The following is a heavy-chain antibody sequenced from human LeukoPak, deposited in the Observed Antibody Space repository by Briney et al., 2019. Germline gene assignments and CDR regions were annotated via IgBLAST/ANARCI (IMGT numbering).Heavy chain of an antibody. Sequence: GGSLRLSCAASGFTFSSYAMRWVRQAPGKGLEWVSAISGSGGSTYYADSVKGRFTISRDNSKNTLYLQMNSLRAEDTAVYYCAKDQALLTGYYNYHGMDVWGKGTTVTVSS. CDR3: AKDQALLTGYYNYHGMDV. CDR1: GFTFSSYA. D-gene: IGHD3-9*01. J-gene: IGHJ6*04. CDR2: ISGSGGST. V-gene: IGHV3-23*01.